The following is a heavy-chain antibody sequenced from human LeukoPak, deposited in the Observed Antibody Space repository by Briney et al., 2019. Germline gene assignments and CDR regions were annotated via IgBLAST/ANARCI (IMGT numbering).Heavy chain of an antibody. CDR1: GGSFSGYY. CDR3: ARDNHYYYGMDV. J-gene: IGHJ6*02. CDR2: INHSGST. D-gene: IGHD1-20*01. V-gene: IGHV4-34*01. Sequence: SETLSLTCAVYGGSFSGYYWSWIRQPPGKGLEWIGEINHSGSTNYNPSLKSRVTISVDTSKNQFSLKLSSVTAADTAVYYCARDNHYYYGMDVWGQGTTVTVSS.